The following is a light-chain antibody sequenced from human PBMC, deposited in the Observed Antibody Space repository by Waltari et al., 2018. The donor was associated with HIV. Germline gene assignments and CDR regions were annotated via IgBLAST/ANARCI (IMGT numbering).Light chain of an antibody. V-gene: IGLV1-47*01. J-gene: IGLJ3*02. Sequence: QSVLTQPPSASGTPGQSVTISCSGSSSNIGSNYVYWYQQLPGTAPKLLIYRNNQRPSGVPDRFAGFKAGTSASLAISGLRSEDEADEYGAAWDDNLSGWVFGGGSKLTIL. CDR2: RNN. CDR3: AAWDDNLSGWV. CDR1: SSNIGSNY.